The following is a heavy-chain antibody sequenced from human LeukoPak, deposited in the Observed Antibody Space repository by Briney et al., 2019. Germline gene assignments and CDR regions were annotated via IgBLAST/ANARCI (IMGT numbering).Heavy chain of an antibody. CDR1: GFTFSSYA. J-gene: IGHJ3*02. Sequence: SGGSLRLSCAASGFTFSSYAMHWVRQAPGKGLEWVAVISYDGSNKYYADSVKGRFTISRDNSKNTLYLQMNSLRAEDTAVYYCARAMETVFDAFDIWGQGTMVTVSS. V-gene: IGHV3-30*04. CDR2: ISYDGSNK. D-gene: IGHD3-3*01. CDR3: ARAMETVFDAFDI.